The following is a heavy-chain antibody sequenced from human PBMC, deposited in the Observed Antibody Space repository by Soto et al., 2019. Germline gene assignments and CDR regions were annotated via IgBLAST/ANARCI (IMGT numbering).Heavy chain of an antibody. D-gene: IGHD2-2*01. CDR1: GFTFSRVS. J-gene: IGHJ6*02. CDR3: ARSRPYCTSTTCYGYYYGMDV. Sequence: PGGSLRLSCEASGFTFSRVSMNWVRQVPGKGLEWVASISSGSSDTNYADSVKGRFTISRDNAKNSLYLQMNSLRAEDTAVYYCARSRPYCTSTTCYGYYYGMDVWGQGTTVTVSS. CDR2: ISSGSSDT. V-gene: IGHV3-21*01.